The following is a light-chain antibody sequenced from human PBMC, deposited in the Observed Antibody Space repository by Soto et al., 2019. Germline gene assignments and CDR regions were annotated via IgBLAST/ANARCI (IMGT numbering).Light chain of an antibody. CDR3: QQYNTYPLT. J-gene: IGKJ5*01. CDR2: TAS. V-gene: IGKV1-39*01. Sequence: DIQMTQSPSSLSASVGDRVTITCRTSQPISDYLNWYQQKPGKAPTLLIYTASNLQSGVPSRFSGSGSGTDFTLTISRLQPEDFATYFCQQYNTYPLTFGQGTRLEIK. CDR1: QPISDY.